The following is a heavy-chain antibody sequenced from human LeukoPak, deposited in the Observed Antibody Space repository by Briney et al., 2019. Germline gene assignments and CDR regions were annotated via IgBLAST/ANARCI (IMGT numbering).Heavy chain of an antibody. Sequence: GGPLRLSCAASGFTFSTYSMNWVRQAPGKGLEWVSHISHTGDIKYADSVKGRFTISRDNSKNSQYLQMTSLRAEDTAVYYCARSSGSYRPFDSWGQGILVTVSS. V-gene: IGHV3-48*04. D-gene: IGHD3-22*01. CDR2: ISHTGDI. CDR1: GFTFSTYS. J-gene: IGHJ5*01. CDR3: ARSSGSYRPFDS.